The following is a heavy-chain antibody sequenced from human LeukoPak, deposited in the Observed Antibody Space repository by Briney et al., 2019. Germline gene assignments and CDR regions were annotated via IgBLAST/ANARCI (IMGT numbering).Heavy chain of an antibody. D-gene: IGHD3-3*01. CDR2: IIPIFGTA. CDR1: GYTFTSYG. V-gene: IGHV1-69*05. Sequence: ASVKVSCKASGYTFTSYGISWVRQAPGQGLEWMGRIIPIFGTANYAQKFQGRVTIATDESTSTAYMELSSLILEDTAVYYCSRGVGVTIFGVGGQAFDIWGQGTMVTVSS. CDR3: SRGVGVTIFGVGGQAFDI. J-gene: IGHJ3*02.